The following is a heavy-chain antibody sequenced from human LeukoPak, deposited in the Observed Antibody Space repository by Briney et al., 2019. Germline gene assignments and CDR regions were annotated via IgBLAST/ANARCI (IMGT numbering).Heavy chain of an antibody. CDR2: ISGSGTYK. CDR3: VGRYCSGTSCYAFDN. Sequence: GGSLRLSCAASGFTFSTYYMNGVRQAPGESLEGVSSISGSGTYKYYEESVKGRFTISRDNAESSLYLKMNSLRVEDTAVYYCVGRYCSGTSCYAFDNWGQGNLVTVSS. J-gene: IGHJ4*02. D-gene: IGHD2-2*01. CDR1: GFTFSTYY. V-gene: IGHV3-21*01.